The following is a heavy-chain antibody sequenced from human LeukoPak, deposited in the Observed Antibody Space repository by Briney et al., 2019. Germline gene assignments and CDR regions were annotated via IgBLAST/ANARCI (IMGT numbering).Heavy chain of an antibody. CDR1: GFTFSNYA. CDR2: LSGTGGST. V-gene: IGHV3-23*01. D-gene: IGHD2-8*02. J-gene: IGHJ4*02. CDR3: ARDGLLGYFDY. Sequence: GGSLRLSCAASGFTFSNYAMSWVRQAPGKGLEWVSTLSGTGGSTYYADSVKGRFTISRDNAKNSLYLQMNSLRAEDTAVYYCARDGLLGYFDYWGQGTLVTVSS.